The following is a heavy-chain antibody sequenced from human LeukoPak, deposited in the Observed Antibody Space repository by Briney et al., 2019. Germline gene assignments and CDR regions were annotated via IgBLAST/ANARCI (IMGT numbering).Heavy chain of an antibody. V-gene: IGHV3-53*01. D-gene: IGHD2-21*01. Sequence: GGSLRLSCAASHFIVSSNYMSWVRQAPGKGLEWVSVIHSGGSTSHADSVKGRFTISRDNSKNTVYLQLNSLRVEDTAVYYCARHGVVAFGAFDTWG. CDR1: HFIVSSNY. CDR3: ARHGVVAFGAFDT. CDR2: IHSGGST. J-gene: IGHJ3*02.